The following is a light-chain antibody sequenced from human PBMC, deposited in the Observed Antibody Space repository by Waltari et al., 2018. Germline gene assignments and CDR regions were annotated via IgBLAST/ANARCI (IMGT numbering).Light chain of an antibody. Sequence: EIVLTQSPATLSVPPGERVTLSCRASQSIKTNLAWYQQRPGQAPRLLIYGASNRAAGVPARFSGGGSGTDFTLTISSLQSEDYALYYCQQYNNWPPVFTFGPGTKLDVK. CDR2: GAS. J-gene: IGKJ3*01. V-gene: IGKV3-15*01. CDR3: QQYNNWPPVFT. CDR1: QSIKTN.